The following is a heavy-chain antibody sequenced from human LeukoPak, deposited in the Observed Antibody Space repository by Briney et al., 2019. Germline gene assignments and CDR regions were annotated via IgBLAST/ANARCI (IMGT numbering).Heavy chain of an antibody. CDR3: IRDRYYDILTGYYNHSAFDY. Sequence: GRSLRLSCTASGFTFGDYAMSWARQAPGKGLEWVGFIRSKAYGGTTEYAASVKGRFTISRDDSKSIAYLQMNSLKTEDTAVYYCIRDRYYDILTGYYNHSAFDYWGQGTLVTVSS. CDR2: IRSKAYGGTT. CDR1: GFTFGDYA. J-gene: IGHJ4*02. V-gene: IGHV3-49*04. D-gene: IGHD3-9*01.